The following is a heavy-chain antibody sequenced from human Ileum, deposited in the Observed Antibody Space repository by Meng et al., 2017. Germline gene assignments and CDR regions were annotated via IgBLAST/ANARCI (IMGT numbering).Heavy chain of an antibody. CDR2: INQDESEK. CDR3: VRDDSTGHYYFDY. V-gene: IGHV3-7*01. Sequence: GGSLRLSCAASGFTFSNYWMSWVRQAPGKGLERVANINQDESEKYYVDSVKGRFTISRDSAKNSLYLQMNSLREEDTAVYYCVRDDSTGHYYFDYWGQGMLVTGSS. D-gene: IGHD3-22*01. CDR1: GFTFSNYW. J-gene: IGHJ4*02.